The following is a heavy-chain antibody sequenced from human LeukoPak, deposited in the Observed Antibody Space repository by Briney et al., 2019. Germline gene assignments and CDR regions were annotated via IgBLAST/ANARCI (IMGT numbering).Heavy chain of an antibody. D-gene: IGHD5-24*01. CDR2: IYYSRST. CDR1: GGSISSSSYY. V-gene: IGHV4-39*01. J-gene: IGHJ4*02. Sequence: SETLSLTCTVSGGSISSSSYYWGWIRQPPGKGLEWIGNIYYSRSTHYSPSLKSRVTISVDTSKNQFSLKLSSVTAADTAVYYCARIEMATKGVGYWGQGTLVTVSS. CDR3: ARIEMATKGVGY.